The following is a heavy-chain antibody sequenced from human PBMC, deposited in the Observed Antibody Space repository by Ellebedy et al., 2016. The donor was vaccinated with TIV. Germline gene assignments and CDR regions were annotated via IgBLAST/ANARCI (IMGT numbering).Heavy chain of an antibody. Sequence: MPSETLSLTCAVYGASLSGYQWSWIRLSPGKGLQWIGEINDVGTTNYNPSIKSRVTISVDTSKIQFSLKLSSVTAPDTAVYYCARDGVVAPNYYYYGINVWGQGTTVTVSS. D-gene: IGHD2-2*01. V-gene: IGHV4-34*01. CDR1: GASLSGYQ. CDR3: ARDGVVAPNYYYYGINV. J-gene: IGHJ6*02. CDR2: INDVGTT.